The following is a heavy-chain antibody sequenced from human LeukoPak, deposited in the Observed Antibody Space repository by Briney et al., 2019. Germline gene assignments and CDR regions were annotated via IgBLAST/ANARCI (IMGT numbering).Heavy chain of an antibody. V-gene: IGHV3-23*01. CDR1: GFTLSIYF. D-gene: IGHD3-10*01. CDR2: ISGIGGST. Sequence: GGSLRLSCAASGFTLSIYFMSWVRQAPGKGLEWVSDISGIGGSTYYADSVKGRFTISRDNSKNTLYLQMNSLRAEDTAVYYSAKDFYGSGSDWGQGTLVTVSS. J-gene: IGHJ4*02. CDR3: AKDFYGSGSD.